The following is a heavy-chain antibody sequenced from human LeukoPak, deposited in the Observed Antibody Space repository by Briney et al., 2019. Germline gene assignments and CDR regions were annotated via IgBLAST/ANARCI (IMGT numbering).Heavy chain of an antibody. CDR3: TTVYSLGVTILRGVHDY. D-gene: IGHD3-3*01. V-gene: IGHV3-15*01. CDR2: VKSKTDGETL. Sequence: GGSLRLSCAASGFTFSSYSMNWVRQAPGKGLEWVGRVKSKTDGETLDYAAPVKGRFTISRDDLKDTLYLQMNSLKTEDTAVYYCTTVYSLGVTILRGVHDYWGQGTLVTVSS. J-gene: IGHJ4*02. CDR1: GFTFSSYS.